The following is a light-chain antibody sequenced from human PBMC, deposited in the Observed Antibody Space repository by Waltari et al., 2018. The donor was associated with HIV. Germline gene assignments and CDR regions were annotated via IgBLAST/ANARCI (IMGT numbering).Light chain of an antibody. V-gene: IGLV7-46*01. CDR2: ETS. CDR3: LLSYIRARV. Sequence: QAVVTQEPSLTVSPGGTVPLTCGSSTRAVTSGHFPYWFQQKPGPAPRTLIYETSNKHSWTPARFSGSLLGGKAALTLSGAQPEDEADYYCLLSYIRARVFGGGTKLTV. J-gene: IGLJ3*02. CDR1: TRAVTSGHF.